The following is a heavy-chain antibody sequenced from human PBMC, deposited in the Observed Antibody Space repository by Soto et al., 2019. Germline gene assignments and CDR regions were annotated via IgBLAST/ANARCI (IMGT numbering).Heavy chain of an antibody. CDR3: ARAPGRKVVITLYYFDY. Sequence: GASVKVSCKASGYTFTGYYMHWVRQAPGQGLEWMGWINPNSGGTNYAQKFQGRVTMTRDTSISTAYMELSRLRSDDTAVYYCARAPGRKVVITLYYFDYWGQGTLVTVSS. D-gene: IGHD3-22*01. CDR1: GYTFTGYY. J-gene: IGHJ4*02. V-gene: IGHV1-2*02. CDR2: INPNSGGT.